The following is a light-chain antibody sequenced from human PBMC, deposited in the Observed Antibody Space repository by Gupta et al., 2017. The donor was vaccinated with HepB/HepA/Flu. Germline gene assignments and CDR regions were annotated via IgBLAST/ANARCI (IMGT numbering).Light chain of an antibody. V-gene: IGLV3-27*01. CDR2: KDS. Sequence: SYELTQPSSVSVSPGQTARLTCSGDVLKTKYARWFQQKPGQAPVLVIYKDSERPSGIPERFSGSSSGTTVALTISGAQVEDEADYYCYSAADNNWVFGGGTKLTVL. CDR3: YSAADNNWV. J-gene: IGLJ3*02. CDR1: VLKTKY.